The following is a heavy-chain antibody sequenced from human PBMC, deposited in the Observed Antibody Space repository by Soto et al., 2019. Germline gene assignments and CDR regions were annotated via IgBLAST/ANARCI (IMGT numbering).Heavy chain of an antibody. D-gene: IGHD5-18*01. J-gene: IGHJ5*02. CDR3: ARDSGYSYGYNWFDP. CDR1: GGSISSGDYY. V-gene: IGHV4-30-4*01. Sequence: PSETLSLTCTVSGGSISSGDYYWSWIRQPPGKGLEWIGYIYYSGSTYYNPSLKSRVTISVDRSKNQFSLKLSSVTAADTAVYYCARDSGYSYGYNWFDPWGQGTLVTVSS. CDR2: IYYSGST.